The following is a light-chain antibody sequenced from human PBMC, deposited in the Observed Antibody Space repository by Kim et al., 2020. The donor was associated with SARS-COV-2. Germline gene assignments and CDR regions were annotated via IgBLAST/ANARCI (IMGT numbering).Light chain of an antibody. CDR2: DVS. V-gene: IGLV2-14*03. CDR1: SSDVGGYNY. CDR3: SSYTSSSTPWV. J-gene: IGLJ3*02. Sequence: QCITITCTGTSSDVGGYNYVSCYQQHPGKAPKLMSYDVSNRPSGVSNRFSGSKSGNTASLTISGLQAEDEADYYCSSYTSSSTPWVFGGGTQLTVL.